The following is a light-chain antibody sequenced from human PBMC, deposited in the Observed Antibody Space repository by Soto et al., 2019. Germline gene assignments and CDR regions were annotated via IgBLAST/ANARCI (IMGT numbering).Light chain of an antibody. Sequence: VLVQSLDSLVAARQGSGRKSGRSSEGDGYSNNKKNYLAWYQQKPGQPPKLPIYCASTRESGAPDRLSRTASRTDHTPTISSPQAEDLALYYCQQYYGPPPWTFGQPTKEDI. J-gene: IGKJ1*01. CDR1: EGDGYSNNKKNY. CDR2: CAS. V-gene: IGKV4-1*01. CDR3: QQYYGPPPWT.